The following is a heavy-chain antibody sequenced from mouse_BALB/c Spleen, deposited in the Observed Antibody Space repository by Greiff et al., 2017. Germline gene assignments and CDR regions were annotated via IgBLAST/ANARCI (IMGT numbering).Heavy chain of an antibody. D-gene: IGHD2-12*01. CDR1: GYTFSSYW. Sequence: VQLQQSGAELMKPGASVKISCKATGYTFSSYWIEWVKQRPGHGLEWIGEILPGSGSTNYNEKFKGKATFTVDTSSNTAYMQLSSLTSEDSAVCDSARLRGERRDLDYWGQGTSVTVSS. J-gene: IGHJ4*01. CDR3: ARLRGERRDLDY. V-gene: IGHV1-9*01. CDR2: ILPGSGST.